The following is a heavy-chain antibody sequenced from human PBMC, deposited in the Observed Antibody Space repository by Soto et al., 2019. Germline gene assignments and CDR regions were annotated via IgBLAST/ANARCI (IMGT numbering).Heavy chain of an antibody. D-gene: IGHD5-18*01. Sequence: GSLRLSCAASGFTFSSYWMHWVRQAPGKGLVWVSRINSDGSSTSYADSVKGRFTISRDNAKNTLYLQMNSLRAEDTAVYYCARVTELWALYYYGMDVWGQGTTLTVSS. V-gene: IGHV3-74*01. J-gene: IGHJ6*02. CDR2: INSDGSST. CDR3: ARVTELWALYYYGMDV. CDR1: GFTFSSYW.